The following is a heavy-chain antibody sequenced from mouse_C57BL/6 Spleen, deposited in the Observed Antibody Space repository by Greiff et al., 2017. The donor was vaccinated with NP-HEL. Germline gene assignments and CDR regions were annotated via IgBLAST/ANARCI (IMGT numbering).Heavy chain of an antibody. V-gene: IGHV5-17*01. J-gene: IGHJ2*01. CDR3: ARGESMITRGYYFDY. Sequence: EVKLMASGGGLVKPGGSLKLSCAASGFTFSDYGMHWVRQAPEKGLEWVAYISSGSSTIYYAETVKGRFTISRDNAKNTLFLQMTSMRSEDTAMDYCARGESMITRGYYFDYWGQGTTLTVSS. CDR1: GFTFSDYG. D-gene: IGHD2-4*01. CDR2: ISSGSSTI.